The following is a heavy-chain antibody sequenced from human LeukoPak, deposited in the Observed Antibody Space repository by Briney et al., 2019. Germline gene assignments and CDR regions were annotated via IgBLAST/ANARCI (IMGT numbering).Heavy chain of an antibody. V-gene: IGHV3-21*01. Sequence: GGSLRLSCAASGFSFSSYTINWVRQAPGKGLEWVSAISSTSTYIYHADSVKGRFTISRDNAKISLYLQMNSLRAEDTAVYYCARGGIAAAVNDYWGQGTLVTVSS. D-gene: IGHD6-13*01. CDR1: GFSFSSYT. CDR3: ARGGIAAAVNDY. J-gene: IGHJ4*02. CDR2: ISSTSTYI.